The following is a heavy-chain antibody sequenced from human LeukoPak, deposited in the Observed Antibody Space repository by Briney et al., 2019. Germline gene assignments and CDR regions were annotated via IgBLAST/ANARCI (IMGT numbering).Heavy chain of an antibody. D-gene: IGHD3-10*01. CDR2: IYHSGST. J-gene: IGHJ6*02. CDR1: GGSISSYY. V-gene: IGHV4-59*12. Sequence: SETLSLTCTVSGGSISSYYWSWIRQPPGKGLEWIGYIYHSGSTYYNPSLKSRVTISVDRSKNQFSLKLSSVTAADTAVYYCARGCPMVRGGGYYYGMDVWGQGTTVTVSS. CDR3: ARGCPMVRGGGYYYGMDV.